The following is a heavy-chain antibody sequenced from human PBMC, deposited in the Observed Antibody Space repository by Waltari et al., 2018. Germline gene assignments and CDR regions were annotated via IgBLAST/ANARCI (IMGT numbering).Heavy chain of an antibody. CDR1: GFSFGNYA. D-gene: IGHD1-1*01. CDR2: ISGSGDSI. J-gene: IGHJ4*02. CDR3: ARLNDDHDFQALDF. V-gene: IGHV3-23*01. Sequence: ELQLLESGGGFVQPGGSLRLLCAASGFSFGNYAMTWVRQAPGKGREWVSGISGSGDSIYYAYSVKGRFTISRDNSKNTLTLQVNSLRGEDTAVYYCARLNDDHDFQALDFWGQGTLVTVSS.